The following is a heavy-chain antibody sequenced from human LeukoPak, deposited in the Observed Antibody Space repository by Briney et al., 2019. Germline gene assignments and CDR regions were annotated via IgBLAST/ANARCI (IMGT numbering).Heavy chain of an antibody. CDR1: GGSISNGGYY. D-gene: IGHD5-24*01. Sequence: SQTLSLTCSVSGGSISNGGYYWSWIRQHPGKGLEWIGYIYDSGTTYYNPALQSRVTISVDTSDNQFSLKLRSLTAADTAVYYCASPCSRDGYRGCFDYWGQGTLVTVSS. V-gene: IGHV4-31*03. CDR2: IYDSGTT. J-gene: IGHJ4*02. CDR3: ASPCSRDGYRGCFDY.